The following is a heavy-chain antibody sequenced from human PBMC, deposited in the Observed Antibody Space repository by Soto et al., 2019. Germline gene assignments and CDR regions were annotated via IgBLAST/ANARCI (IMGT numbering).Heavy chain of an antibody. V-gene: IGHV5-10-1*01. J-gene: IGHJ6*02. CDR3: ASSTPGYYYGMDV. CDR2: IDPSDSYT. Sequence: PGESLKISFKGSGYSFTSNWISWVRQMPGKGLEWMGRIDPSDSYTNYSPSFQGHVTISADKSISTAYLQWSSLKASDTAMYYCASSTPGYYYGMDVWGQGTTVTVSS. CDR1: GYSFTSNW.